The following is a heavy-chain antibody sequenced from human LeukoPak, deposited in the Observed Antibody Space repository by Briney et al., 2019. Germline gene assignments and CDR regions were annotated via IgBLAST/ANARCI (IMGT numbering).Heavy chain of an antibody. V-gene: IGHV4-59*02. Sequence: SETLSLTCTVSGGSVSSYYWSWIRQPPGKGLEWVGFIYYSGSTNYNPSLKSRVTISADTSKKQFSLKLSSVTAADTAVYYCARTGEPDAFDIWGQGTMVTVPS. CDR1: GGSVSSYY. J-gene: IGHJ3*02. CDR3: ARTGEPDAFDI. CDR2: IYYSGST.